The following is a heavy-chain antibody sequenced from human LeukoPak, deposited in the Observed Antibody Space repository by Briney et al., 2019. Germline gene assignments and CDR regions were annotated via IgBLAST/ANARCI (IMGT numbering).Heavy chain of an antibody. CDR3: AKDHGGIAI. J-gene: IGHJ3*02. CDR2: ISYDGSNK. CDR1: GFTFSSYG. D-gene: IGHD6-13*01. Sequence: PGRSLRLSCAASGFTFSSYGMHWVRQAPGKGLEWVAVISYDGSNKYYADSVKGRFTISRDNSKNMLYLQMNSLRAEDTAVYYCAKDHGGIAIWGQGTMVTVSS. V-gene: IGHV3-30*18.